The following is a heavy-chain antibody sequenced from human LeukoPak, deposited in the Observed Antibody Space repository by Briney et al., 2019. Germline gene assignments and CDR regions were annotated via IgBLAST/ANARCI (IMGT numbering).Heavy chain of an antibody. Sequence: GGSLRLSCEASGFSFSGSWMSWVRQVPGKGLEWLADMNPAGSEILYVDSVKGRFTISRDNSKNSLYLQMDGLRAEDTAVYYCARDPLNGALDIWGRGTLGPVSS. V-gene: IGHV3-7*01. CDR3: ARDPLNGALDI. CDR1: GFSFSGSW. J-gene: IGHJ3*02. CDR2: MNPAGSEI. D-gene: IGHD2-8*01.